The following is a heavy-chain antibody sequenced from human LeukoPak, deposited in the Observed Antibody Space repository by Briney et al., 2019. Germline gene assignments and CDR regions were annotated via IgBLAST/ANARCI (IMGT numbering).Heavy chain of an antibody. CDR2: ISGSGGST. D-gene: IGHD4-17*01. CDR3: AKGTTVTTPKYYFDY. V-gene: IGHV3-23*01. Sequence: GGSLRLSCAASGFTFSNYAMSWVRQAPGKGLEWVSAISGSGGSTYYADSVKGRFTISRDNSKNTLYLQMNSLRAEDTAVYYCAKGTTVTTPKYYFDYWGQGTLVTVSS. J-gene: IGHJ4*02. CDR1: GFTFSNYA.